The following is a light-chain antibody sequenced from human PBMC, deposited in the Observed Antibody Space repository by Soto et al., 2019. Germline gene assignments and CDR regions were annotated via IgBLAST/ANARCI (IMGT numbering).Light chain of an antibody. CDR2: AAS. CDR3: QQLNSFPLT. V-gene: IGKV1-12*01. CDR1: QGVSSW. Sequence: DIQITQAPASLSASLVDRVTITCRASQGVSSWLAWYQQKPGRAPKLLIYAASRLQSGVPSRFSGSGSGTHFILTINGLQPEDFATYFCQQLNSFPLTFGHGTRLEI. J-gene: IGKJ5*01.